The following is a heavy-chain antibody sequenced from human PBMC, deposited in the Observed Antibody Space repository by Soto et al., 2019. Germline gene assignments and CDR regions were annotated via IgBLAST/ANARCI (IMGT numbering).Heavy chain of an antibody. V-gene: IGHV3-23*01. D-gene: IGHD5-18*01. CDR3: AGPGYSSQDY. CDR1: GFTFSSYG. Sequence: PGGSLRLSCAASGFTFSSYGMHRVRQAPGKGLEWVSAISGSGDGTDYADSVKGRFTISRDNSKNTLYLQMNSLRAEDTAVYYCAGPGYSSQDYWGQGALVTVSS. J-gene: IGHJ4*02. CDR2: ISGSGDGT.